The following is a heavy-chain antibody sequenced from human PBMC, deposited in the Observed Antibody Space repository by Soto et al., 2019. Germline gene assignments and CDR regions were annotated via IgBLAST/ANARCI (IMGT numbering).Heavy chain of an antibody. Sequence: VQLVESGGGLVQPGGSLRLSCAASGFTFSSYEMNWVRQAPGKGLEWVSYISSSGSTIYYADSVKGRFTISRDNAKNSLYLQMNSLRAEDTAVYYCARDPGGYDFWSGYPLYWGQGTLVTVSS. CDR1: GFTFSSYE. D-gene: IGHD3-3*01. CDR3: ARDPGGYDFWSGYPLY. CDR2: ISSSGSTI. V-gene: IGHV3-48*03. J-gene: IGHJ4*02.